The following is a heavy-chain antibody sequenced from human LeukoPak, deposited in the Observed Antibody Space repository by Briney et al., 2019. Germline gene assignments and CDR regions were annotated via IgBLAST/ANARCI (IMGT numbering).Heavy chain of an antibody. D-gene: IGHD3-3*01. CDR3: ARDRGVTIFGAFDY. Sequence: PSETPSLTCTVSGGSISSGDYYWSWIRQPPGKGLEWIGYIYYSGSTYYNPSLKSRVTISVDTSKNQFSLKLSSVTAADTAVYYCARDRGVTIFGAFDYWGQGTLVTVSS. J-gene: IGHJ4*02. CDR2: IYYSGST. V-gene: IGHV4-30-4*01. CDR1: GGSISSGDYY.